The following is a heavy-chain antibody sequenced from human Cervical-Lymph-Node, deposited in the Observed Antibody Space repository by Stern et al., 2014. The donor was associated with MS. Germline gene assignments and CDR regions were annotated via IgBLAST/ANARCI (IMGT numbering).Heavy chain of an antibody. CDR3: AKGPQYYYDSSDYFDS. Sequence: VQLVQSGGGLVQPGGSLRLSCAASGFTFSSYAMGWVRLVPGKGLELVSATSGSGGSTYYADSVKGRFTISRDNSKNTLYLQMNSLRVEDTAVYYCAKGPQYYYDSSDYFDSWGQGTPVTVSS. J-gene: IGHJ4*02. D-gene: IGHD3-22*01. CDR2: TSGSGGST. V-gene: IGHV3-23*04. CDR1: GFTFSSYA.